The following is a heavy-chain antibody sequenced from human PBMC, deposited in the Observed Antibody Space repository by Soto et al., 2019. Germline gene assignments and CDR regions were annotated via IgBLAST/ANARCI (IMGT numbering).Heavy chain of an antibody. D-gene: IGHD6-19*01. CDR3: ARVPYSSGWFDY. Sequence: QVQLVESGGGVVQPGRSLRLSCPASGFTFSSYGMHWVRQAPGKGLEWVAVIWYDGSNKYYADSVKGRFTISRDNSKNTLYLQMNSRRAEDTAVYYCARVPYSSGWFDYWGQGTLVTVSS. J-gene: IGHJ4*02. CDR2: IWYDGSNK. V-gene: IGHV3-33*01. CDR1: GFTFSSYG.